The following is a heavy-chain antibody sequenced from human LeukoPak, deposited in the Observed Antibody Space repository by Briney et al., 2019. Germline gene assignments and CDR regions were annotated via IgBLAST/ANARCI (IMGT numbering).Heavy chain of an antibody. CDR2: IYYSGST. D-gene: IGHD2-15*01. Sequence: PSETLSLTCTVSGGSISSSSYYWGWIRQPPGKGLEWIGSIYYSGSTYYNPSLKSRVTISVDTSKNQFSLKLSSVTAADTAVYYCARGVAATHDYWGQGTLVTASS. J-gene: IGHJ4*02. V-gene: IGHV4-39*07. CDR1: GGSISSSSYY. CDR3: ARGVAATHDY.